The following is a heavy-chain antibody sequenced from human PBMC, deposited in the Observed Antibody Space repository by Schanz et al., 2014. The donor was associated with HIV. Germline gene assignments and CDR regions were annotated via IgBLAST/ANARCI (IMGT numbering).Heavy chain of an antibody. CDR2: MNPNSANT. CDR3: AKSRFQLHWFDS. V-gene: IGHV1-8*02. D-gene: IGHD2-2*01. CDR1: GYTFTGYY. J-gene: IGHJ5*01. Sequence: QVRLVQSGAEVKKPGGSVKVSCTASGYTFTGYYMHWVRQATGQGLEWMGWMNPNSANTGYAQKFQGRVTMTRNTSISTAYMELTRLRYDDTAVYYCAKSRFQLHWFDSWGQGTLVTVSS.